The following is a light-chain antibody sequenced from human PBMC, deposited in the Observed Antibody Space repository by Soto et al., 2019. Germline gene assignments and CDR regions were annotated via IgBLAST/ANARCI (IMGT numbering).Light chain of an antibody. V-gene: IGKV1-33*01. CDR3: QQYDSLPIT. J-gene: IGKJ5*01. CDR2: AAT. Sequence: DIQLTQSPSSLSASLGDRVTITCRASQTIDTYLNCYQHKPGTAPKVLIYAATYLQNGVPSRFSGSGSGTDFTFTISSLLPEDIGTYYCQQYDSLPITFGQGTRLEI. CDR1: QTIDTY.